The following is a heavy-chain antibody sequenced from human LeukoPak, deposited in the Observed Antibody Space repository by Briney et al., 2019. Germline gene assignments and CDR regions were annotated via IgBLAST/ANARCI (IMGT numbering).Heavy chain of an antibody. Sequence: GRSLRLSCAASGFTFNNYGLHWVRQAPGKGLECVTLISHDGNNEYYADSVKGRFATSRDDSKNTLYLQMNSLRAEDTAVYYCAKDPSLRVTLPVWGQGTLVTVSS. CDR2: ISHDGNNE. CDR1: GFTFNNYG. V-gene: IGHV3-30*18. J-gene: IGHJ4*02. CDR3: AKDPSLRVTLPV. D-gene: IGHD2-21*02.